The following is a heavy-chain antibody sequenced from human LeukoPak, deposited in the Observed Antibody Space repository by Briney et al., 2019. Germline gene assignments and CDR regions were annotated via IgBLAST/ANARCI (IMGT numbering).Heavy chain of an antibody. CDR1: GFTFRSYS. D-gene: IGHD3-10*01. CDR3: ARDRVPSGSYSYYYYGMDV. CDR2: ISSSSSYI. V-gene: IGHV3-21*01. J-gene: IGHJ6*04. Sequence: PGGSLRLSCAASGFTFRSYSMNWVRQAPGKGLEWVSSISSSSSYIYYADSVKGRFTISRDNAKNSLYLQMNSLRAEDTAVYYCARDRVPSGSYSYYYYGMDVWGKGTTVTVSS.